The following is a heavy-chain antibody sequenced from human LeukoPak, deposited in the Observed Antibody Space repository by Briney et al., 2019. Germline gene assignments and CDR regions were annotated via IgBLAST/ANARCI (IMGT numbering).Heavy chain of an antibody. Sequence: ASVKVSCKASGYTFTSYYMYWVRQAPGQGLEWMGIINPSGGSTSYAQKFQGRVTMTRDTSTSTVYMELSSLRSEDTAVYYCARDRTAVASGHNWFDPWGQGTLVTVSS. D-gene: IGHD6-19*01. CDR2: INPSGGST. CDR1: GYTFTSYY. J-gene: IGHJ5*02. V-gene: IGHV1-46*01. CDR3: ARDRTAVASGHNWFDP.